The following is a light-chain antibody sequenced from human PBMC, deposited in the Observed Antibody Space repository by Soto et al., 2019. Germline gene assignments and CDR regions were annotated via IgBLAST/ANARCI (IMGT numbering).Light chain of an antibody. CDR3: QQHYRAPLT. CDR1: QSILYSSKNKNY. Sequence: DTVMTQSPDSLAVSLGERATINCKSSQSILYSSKNKNYLAWYQQKPGQPPKLLIYWASTRESGVPDRFTGSGSVTDFTLTITNLQAEDAAAYYCQQHYRAPLTFGGGTKVDIK. CDR2: WAS. V-gene: IGKV4-1*01. J-gene: IGKJ4*01.